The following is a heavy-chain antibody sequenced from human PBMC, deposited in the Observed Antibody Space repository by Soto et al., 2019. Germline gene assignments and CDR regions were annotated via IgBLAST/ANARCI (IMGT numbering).Heavy chain of an antibody. CDR1: GYSFTSYW. V-gene: IGHV5-10-1*01. CDR2: IDPSDSYT. J-gene: IGHJ5*02. D-gene: IGHD2-2*01. CDR3: AYVPAAYASNWFDP. Sequence: PGESLKISCKGSGYSFTSYWISWVRQMPGKGLEWMGRIDPSDSYTNYSPSFQGHVTISADKSISTAYLQWSSLKAPDTAMYYCAYVPAAYASNWFDPWGQGTLVTVSS.